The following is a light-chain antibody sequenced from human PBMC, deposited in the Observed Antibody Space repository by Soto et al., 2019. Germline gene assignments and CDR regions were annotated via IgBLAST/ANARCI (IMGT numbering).Light chain of an antibody. CDR3: QQYSGSLPYT. V-gene: IGKV3-20*01. Sequence: EIVLTQSPGTLSLSPGERATLSCRASQSVNNRYLAWYQQKPGQAPRLLIYGASFRAPGTPDRFSGSGSGSDFTLTITRLEPEDFAVFYCQQYSGSLPYTFGQGTKLEIK. CDR1: QSVNNRY. CDR2: GAS. J-gene: IGKJ2*01.